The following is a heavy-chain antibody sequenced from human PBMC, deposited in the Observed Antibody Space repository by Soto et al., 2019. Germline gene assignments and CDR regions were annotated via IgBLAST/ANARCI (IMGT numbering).Heavy chain of an antibody. Sequence: EVQLVESGGGLVKPGGSLRLSCAASGFAFSNAWMSWVRQAPGKGLEWVGHIKSEADGGTTHYIAPVRGRFFISRDDSKDTLFLQMDSVKTEDTAIYYCSSRKDYYDSSGHDYWGQGALVTVSS. D-gene: IGHD3-22*01. CDR2: IKSEADGGTT. V-gene: IGHV3-15*06. J-gene: IGHJ4*02. CDR1: GFAFSNAW. CDR3: SSRKDYYDSSGHDY.